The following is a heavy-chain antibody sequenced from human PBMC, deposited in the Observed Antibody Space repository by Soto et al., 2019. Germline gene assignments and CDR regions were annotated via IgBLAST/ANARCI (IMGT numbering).Heavy chain of an antibody. V-gene: IGHV3-23*01. CDR3: AKDRPPRLAAAGTRDAFDI. D-gene: IGHD6-13*01. CDR1: GFTFSSYA. CDR2: ISGSGGST. Sequence: GGSLRLSCAASGFTFSSYAMSWVRQAPGKGLEWVSAISGSGGSTYYADSVKGRFTISRDNSKNTLYLQMNSLRAEDTAIYYCAKDRPPRLAAAGTRDAFDIWGQGTMVTVSS. J-gene: IGHJ3*02.